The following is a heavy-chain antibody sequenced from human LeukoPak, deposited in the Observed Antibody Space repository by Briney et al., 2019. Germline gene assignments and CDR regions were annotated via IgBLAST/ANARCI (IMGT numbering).Heavy chain of an antibody. CDR2: INPNSGGT. CDR1: GYTFTGYY. Sequence: ASVTVSFTACGYTFTGYYMHWVRQAPGQGLEWMGWINPNSGGTNYAQKFQGRVTMTRDTSISTAYMELRRQRSADTAVYYCARGVLRRLLWYPTTPRFDPWGQGPLVTVSS. J-gene: IGHJ5*02. V-gene: IGHV1-2*02. CDR3: ARGVLRRLLWYPTTPRFDP. D-gene: IGHD5-18*01.